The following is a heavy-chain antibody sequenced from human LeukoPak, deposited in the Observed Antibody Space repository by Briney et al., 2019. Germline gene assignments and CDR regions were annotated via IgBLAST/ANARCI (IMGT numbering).Heavy chain of an antibody. V-gene: IGHV3-11*04. Sequence: PGGSLRLSCAASGFTFSDYYMSWIRQAPGKGLEWVSYISSSGSTIYYADSVKGRFTISRDNAKNSLYLQMNSLRAEDTAVYYCASGGSSSIWENWFDPWGQGTLVTVSS. J-gene: IGHJ5*02. D-gene: IGHD5-18*01. CDR3: ASGGSSSIWENWFDP. CDR2: ISSSGSTI. CDR1: GFTFSDYY.